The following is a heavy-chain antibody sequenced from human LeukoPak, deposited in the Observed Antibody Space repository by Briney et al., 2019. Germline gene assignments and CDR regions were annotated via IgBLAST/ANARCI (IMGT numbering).Heavy chain of an antibody. CDR2: ISSSSSYI. CDR1: GFTFSSYS. CDR3: ARDPSSRGWSIGHYYYYYGMDV. Sequence: GGSLRLSCAASGFTFSSYSMNWVRQAPGKGLEWVSSISSSSSYIYYADSVKGRFTISRDNAKNSLYLQMNSLRAEDTAVYYCARDPSSRGWSIGHYYYYYGMDVWGQGTTVTVSS. J-gene: IGHJ6*02. V-gene: IGHV3-21*01. D-gene: IGHD6-19*01.